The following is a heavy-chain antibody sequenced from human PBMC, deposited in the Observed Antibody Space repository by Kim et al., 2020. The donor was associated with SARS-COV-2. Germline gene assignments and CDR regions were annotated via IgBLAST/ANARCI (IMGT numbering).Heavy chain of an antibody. CDR3: ARITYYYWNFDP. D-gene: IGHD3-10*01. J-gene: IGHJ5*02. V-gene: IGHV4-39*01. CDR1: GGSISSSSYY. Sequence: SETLSLTCTVSGGSISSSSYYWGWIRQPPGKGLEWIGSIYYSGSTYYNPSLKSRVTISVDTSKNQFSLKLSSVTAADTAVYYCARITYYYWNFDPWGQGTLVTVSS. CDR2: IYYSGST.